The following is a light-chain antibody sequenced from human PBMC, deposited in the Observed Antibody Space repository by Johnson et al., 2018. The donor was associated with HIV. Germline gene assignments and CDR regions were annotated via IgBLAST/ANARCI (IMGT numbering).Light chain of an antibody. J-gene: IGLJ1*01. Sequence: QSVLTQPPSVSAAPGQKVTISCSGSSSNFGTNYVSWYQQLPGTAPKVLIYENNKRPSGIPDRFSGSKSGTSATLGITGLTTGDEADYYCGTWDSSLSAGLFGTGTKVTVL. V-gene: IGLV1-51*02. CDR1: SSNFGTNY. CDR3: GTWDSSLSAGL. CDR2: ENN.